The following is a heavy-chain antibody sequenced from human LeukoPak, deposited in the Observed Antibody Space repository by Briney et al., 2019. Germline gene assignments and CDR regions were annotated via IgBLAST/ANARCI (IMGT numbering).Heavy chain of an antibody. D-gene: IGHD3-10*01. CDR3: ARGFVFLDF. V-gene: IGHV4-31*03. Sequence: PSQTLSLTCTVSGGSIGSDGYYWTWIRQHPGKGLEWIGYIYYSGLTYYNPSLKSRITISVDASKNQFSLKLTSVTAADTAVYFCARGFVFLDFWGQGTLVTVSS. J-gene: IGHJ4*02. CDR1: GGSIGSDGYY. CDR2: IYYSGLT.